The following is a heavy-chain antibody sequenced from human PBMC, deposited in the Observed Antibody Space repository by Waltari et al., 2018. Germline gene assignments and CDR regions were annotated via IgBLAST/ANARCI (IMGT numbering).Heavy chain of an antibody. J-gene: IGHJ3*01. CDR2: ISFDGKKI. Sequence: VQLLESGGGVVQPGGSLRLSCAASGFLFSSHGMHWVRQIPGKGLEWGALISFDGKKIFDADSVRGRFTSSRDKSNNIVFLQMNSLRPEDSGVYYCAKDGDYSLTEYDAFDVWGQGTVVTVSP. D-gene: IGHD4-17*01. CDR1: GFLFSSHG. CDR3: AKDGDYSLTEYDAFDV. V-gene: IGHV3-30*02.